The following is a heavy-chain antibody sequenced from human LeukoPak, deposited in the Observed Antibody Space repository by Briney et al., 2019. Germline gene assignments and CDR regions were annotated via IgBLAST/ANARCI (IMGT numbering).Heavy chain of an antibody. V-gene: IGHV3-66*02. CDR3: AREGDQWGLAPDYYFDY. Sequence: PGGSLRLSCAASGFTVSTNYMSWVRQAPGKGPEWVSVIYSDASTYYADSVKGRFTISRDNSKNTLYLQMNSLRGEDTAVYYCAREGDQWGLAPDYYFDYWGQGTLVTVSS. J-gene: IGHJ4*02. CDR1: GFTVSTNY. CDR2: IYSDAST. D-gene: IGHD3/OR15-3a*01.